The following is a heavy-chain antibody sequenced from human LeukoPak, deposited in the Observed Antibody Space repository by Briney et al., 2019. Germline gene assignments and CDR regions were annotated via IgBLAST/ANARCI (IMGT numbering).Heavy chain of an antibody. D-gene: IGHD3-9*01. CDR3: AKRNVGRYFDWLPEN. CDR1: GFTFSSYA. J-gene: IGHJ4*02. V-gene: IGHV3-30*02. CDR2: IRYDGSNK. Sequence: PGRSLRLSCAASGFTFSSYAMHWVRQAPGKGLEWVAFIRYDGSNKYYADSVKGRFTISRDNSKNTLYLQMNSLRAEDTAVYYCAKRNVGRYFDWLPENWGQGTLITVSS.